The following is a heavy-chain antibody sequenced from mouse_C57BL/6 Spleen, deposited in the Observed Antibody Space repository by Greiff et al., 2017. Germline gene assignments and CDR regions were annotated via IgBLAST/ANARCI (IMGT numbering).Heavy chain of an antibody. CDR1: GYTFTSYW. V-gene: IGHV1-72*01. CDR3: ASDYSNWFAY. D-gene: IGHD2-5*01. Sequence: QVQLQQPGAELVKPGASVKLSCKASGYTFTSYWMHWVKQRPGRGLEWIGRIDPNSGGTKYNEKFKSKATLTVDKPSSPAYMQLSSLTSEDSAVYYCASDYSNWFAYWGQGTLVTVAA. CDR2: IDPNSGGT. J-gene: IGHJ3*01.